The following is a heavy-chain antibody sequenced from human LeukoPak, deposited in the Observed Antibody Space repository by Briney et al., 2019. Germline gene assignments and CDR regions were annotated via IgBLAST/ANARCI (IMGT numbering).Heavy chain of an antibody. CDR3: AKPPPDNYHYYYGMDV. CDR1: GFTFSSYA. V-gene: IGHV3-23*01. J-gene: IGHJ6*02. Sequence: GGSLRLSCAASGFTFSSYAIAWVRQAPGKGLEWASAISGSGATTHYADSVKGRFTISRDNSKNTLYLQMNSLRAEDTAVYYCAKPPPDNYHYYYGMDVWGQGTTVTVSS. CDR2: ISGSGATT.